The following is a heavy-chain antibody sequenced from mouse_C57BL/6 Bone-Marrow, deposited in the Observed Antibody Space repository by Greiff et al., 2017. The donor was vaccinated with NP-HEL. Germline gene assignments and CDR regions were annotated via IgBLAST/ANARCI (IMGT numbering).Heavy chain of an antibody. V-gene: IGHV5-4*01. J-gene: IGHJ2*01. Sequence: EVKVVESGGGLVKPGGSLKLSCAASGFTFSSYAMSWVRQTPEKRLEWVATISDGGSYTYYPDNVKGRFTLSRENAKNNLYLQMSHLKSEDTAMYYCARDSTTAFDYWGQGTTLTVSS. CDR3: ARDSTTAFDY. CDR1: GFTFSSYA. CDR2: ISDGGSYT. D-gene: IGHD1-2*01.